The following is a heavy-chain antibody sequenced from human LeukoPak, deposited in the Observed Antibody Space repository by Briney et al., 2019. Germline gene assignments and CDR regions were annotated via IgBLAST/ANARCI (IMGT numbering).Heavy chain of an antibody. D-gene: IGHD4-23*01. V-gene: IGHV4-30-2*01. CDR1: GGSISSGGYS. Sequence: SQTLSLTCAVSGGSISSGGYSWSWIRQPPGKGLEWIGYIYHSGSTYYNPSLKSRVTISVDRSKNQFSLKLSSVTAADTAVYYCARTNFYGSNSNFDYWGQGTLVTVSS. CDR3: ARTNFYGSNSNFDY. J-gene: IGHJ4*02. CDR2: IYHSGST.